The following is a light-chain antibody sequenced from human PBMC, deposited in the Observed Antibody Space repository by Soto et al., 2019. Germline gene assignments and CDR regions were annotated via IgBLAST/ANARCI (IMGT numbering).Light chain of an antibody. Sequence: DIQMTQSPSSLSASVGDRVTITCRASQSIRTYLNWYQQKPGKPPKLVIYGASSLQGGVPSRFSGSGSETDFTLTINNLQPEDFATDYCQQSYTAVFTFGPGTKVDIK. CDR3: QQSYTAVFT. CDR1: QSIRTY. CDR2: GAS. J-gene: IGKJ3*01. V-gene: IGKV1-39*01.